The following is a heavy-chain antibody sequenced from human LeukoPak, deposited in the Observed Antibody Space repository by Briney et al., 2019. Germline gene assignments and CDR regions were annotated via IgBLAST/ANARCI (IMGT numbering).Heavy chain of an antibody. Sequence: PSETLSLTCTVSGGSISSGGYYWNWIRQPPVKGLEWIGEINHSGSTNYNPSLKSRVTISVDTSKNQFSLKLSSVTAADTAVYYCARAPSRAGYYYYYYGMDVWGQGTTVTVSS. J-gene: IGHJ6*02. CDR2: INHSGST. D-gene: IGHD6-19*01. V-gene: IGHV4-39*07. CDR1: GGSISSGGYY. CDR3: ARAPSRAGYYYYYYGMDV.